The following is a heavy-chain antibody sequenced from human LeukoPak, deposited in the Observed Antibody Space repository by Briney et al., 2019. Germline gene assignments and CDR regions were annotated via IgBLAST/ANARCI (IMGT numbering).Heavy chain of an antibody. Sequence: GGSLRLSCAASGFTFSSYAMHWVRQAPGKGLEWVAVISYDGSNKYYADSVKGRFTISRDNSKNTLYLQMNSLRAEDTAVYYCARAYHCYDSSGYGYNYYYGMDVWGQGTTVTVSS. D-gene: IGHD3-22*01. CDR1: GFTFSSYA. V-gene: IGHV3-30-3*01. CDR3: ARAYHCYDSSGYGYNYYYGMDV. J-gene: IGHJ6*02. CDR2: ISYDGSNK.